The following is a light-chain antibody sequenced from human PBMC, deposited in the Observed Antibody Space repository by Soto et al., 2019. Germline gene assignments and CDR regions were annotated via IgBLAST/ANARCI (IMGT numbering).Light chain of an antibody. J-gene: IGLJ1*01. V-gene: IGLV1-44*01. CDR3: AAWDDILNGYV. Sequence: QSVLVQPPSASGTPGQRVTISCSGSSCNIESNTVTWYQHLPGTAPKLVIYSNYDRPSGVPDRFSGSTSGTSASLVIRGLQSEDETDYYCAAWDDILNGYVFGGGTKVTVL. CDR1: SCNIESNT. CDR2: SNY.